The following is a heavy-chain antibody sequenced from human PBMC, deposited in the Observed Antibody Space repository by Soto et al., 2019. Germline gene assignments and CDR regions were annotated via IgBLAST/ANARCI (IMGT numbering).Heavy chain of an antibody. D-gene: IGHD5-18*01. Sequence: RGSLILSCAASGFTFSIYWMHWVRQAPGKGLVWVSIINSDGSSTSYADSVKGRFTISRDNAKNTLYLQMNSLRAEETAVYYCAREGRVDTAMGDKTGFYYYGMDVWGQGTTVTVSS. V-gene: IGHV3-74*01. CDR2: INSDGSST. J-gene: IGHJ6*02. CDR1: GFTFSIYW. CDR3: AREGRVDTAMGDKTGFYYYGMDV.